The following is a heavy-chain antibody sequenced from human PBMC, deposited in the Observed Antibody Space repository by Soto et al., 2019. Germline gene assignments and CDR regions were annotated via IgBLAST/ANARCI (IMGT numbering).Heavy chain of an antibody. CDR1: GFTFSSYG. Sequence: GGSLRLSCAASGFTFSSYGMHWVRQAPGKGLEWVAVISYDGSNKYYADSVKGRFTISRDNSKNTLYLQMNSLRAEDTAVYYCAKDPGGLIAVAGGYWGQGTLVTVSS. V-gene: IGHV3-30*18. D-gene: IGHD6-19*01. CDR3: AKDPGGLIAVAGGY. J-gene: IGHJ4*02. CDR2: ISYDGSNK.